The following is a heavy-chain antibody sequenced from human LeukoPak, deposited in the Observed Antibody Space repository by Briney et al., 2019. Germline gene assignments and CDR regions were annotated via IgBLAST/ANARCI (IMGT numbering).Heavy chain of an antibody. Sequence: GGSPRLSCAASGFSFSGYSMNWVRQAPGKGLEWVAHIRGTSSAMNYAASVRGRFTISRDNAKSALFLEMSSLRAEDTAVYYCARDRDWSFDYWGQGTLVTVSS. V-gene: IGHV3-48*04. D-gene: IGHD3-9*01. CDR3: ARDRDWSFDY. CDR2: IRGTSSAM. J-gene: IGHJ4*02. CDR1: GFSFSGYS.